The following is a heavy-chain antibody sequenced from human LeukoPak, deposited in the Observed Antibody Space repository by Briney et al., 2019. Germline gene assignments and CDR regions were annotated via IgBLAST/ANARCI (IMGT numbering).Heavy chain of an antibody. Sequence: SETLSLTCDIYSGSFSGYYWNWIRQHPGKGLEWIGDIHHSGITNYNPSLQSRVTLSLDTSRNQFSLKLTSLTAADTAIYYCARSHFDYVWGTLGHWGQGTLVTVSS. V-gene: IGHV4-34*01. CDR1: SGSFSGYY. D-gene: IGHD3-16*01. J-gene: IGHJ5*02. CDR3: ARSHFDYVWGTLGH. CDR2: IHHSGIT.